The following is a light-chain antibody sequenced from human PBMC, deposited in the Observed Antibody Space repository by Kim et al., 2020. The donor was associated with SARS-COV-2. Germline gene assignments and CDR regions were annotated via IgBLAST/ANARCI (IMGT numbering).Light chain of an antibody. Sequence: NFMLTQPHSVSESPGKTVTISCTRSSGSIASNYVQWYQQRPGSAPTTVIYEDNQRPSGVPDRFSGSIDSSSNSASLTISGLKTEDEADYYCQSYDSSNPDVVFGGETQLTVL. CDR2: EDN. CDR3: QSYDSSNPDVV. V-gene: IGLV6-57*04. CDR1: SGSIASNY. J-gene: IGLJ2*01.